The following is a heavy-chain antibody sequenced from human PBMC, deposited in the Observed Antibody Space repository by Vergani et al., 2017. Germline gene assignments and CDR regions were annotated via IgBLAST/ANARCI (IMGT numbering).Heavy chain of an antibody. CDR1: GFTFNSYA. CDR2: INNNGGST. J-gene: IGHJ3*01. D-gene: IGHD2-2*01. V-gene: IGHV3-23*01. CDR3: AKGCVSTSCPYGGGACDF. Sequence: QLLESGGGLIQPGGSLRLSCAASGFTFNSYAMTWVRQAPGKGLEWVSGINNNGGSTYSADSVKGRFTISRDNSKNTLYLQMTDLRAEATATYYCAKGCVSTSCPYGGGACDFWVHGAMVTVSS.